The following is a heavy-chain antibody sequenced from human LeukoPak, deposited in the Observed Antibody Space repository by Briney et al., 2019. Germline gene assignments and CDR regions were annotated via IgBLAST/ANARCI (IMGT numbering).Heavy chain of an antibody. D-gene: IGHD6-19*01. J-gene: IGHJ4*02. V-gene: IGHV4-38-2*02. Sequence: SETLSLTCSVSGSSITSEYYWGWIRQAPAKGLEWVGTIYHSGSTYYNPALRSRVTISVDTSRNQFSLKLSSVTAADTAVYYCARDGGRSIAVAGTGPGWGQGTLVTVSS. CDR1: GSSITSEYY. CDR2: IYHSGST. CDR3: ARDGGRSIAVAGTGPG.